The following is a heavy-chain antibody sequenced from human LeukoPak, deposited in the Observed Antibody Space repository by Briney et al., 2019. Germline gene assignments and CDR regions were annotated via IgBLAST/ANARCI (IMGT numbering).Heavy chain of an antibody. Sequence: SETLSLTCAVYGGSFSGYYWSWIRQPPGKGLEWIGEINHSGSTNYNPSLKSRVTISVDTSKNQFSLKLSSVTAADTAVYYCARGTGADGWSLLDYWGQGSLVTVSS. V-gene: IGHV4-34*01. CDR1: GGSFSGYY. D-gene: IGHD1-26*01. CDR2: INHSGST. CDR3: ARGTGADGWSLLDY. J-gene: IGHJ4*02.